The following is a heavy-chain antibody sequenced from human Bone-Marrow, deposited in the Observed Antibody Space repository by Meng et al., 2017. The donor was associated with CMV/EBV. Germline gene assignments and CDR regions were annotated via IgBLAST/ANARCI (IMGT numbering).Heavy chain of an antibody. V-gene: IGHV3-30-3*01. Sequence: GESLKISCAASGFTFSSYAMHWVRQAPGKGLEWVAVISYDGSNKYYADSVKGRFTISRDNSKNTLYLQMNSLRAEDTAVYYCARGGGGSWQLFDYWGQGTRVTVSS. CDR2: ISYDGSNK. CDR3: ARGGGGSWQLFDY. CDR1: GFTFSSYA. J-gene: IGHJ4*02. D-gene: IGHD6-13*01.